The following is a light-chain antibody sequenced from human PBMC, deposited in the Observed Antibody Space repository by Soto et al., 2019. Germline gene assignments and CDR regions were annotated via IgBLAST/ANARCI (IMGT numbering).Light chain of an antibody. V-gene: IGKV1-9*01. Sequence: DIQMTPSPSAMSASVGDRVTITCRASQGIWNYLAWYQQKPGKAPELLISGASTLQSGVPSRFSGSGYGTEFSLTISNLQPEDFATYFCQQLNNYPPTFGQGTRLEIK. CDR2: GAS. CDR3: QQLNNYPPT. CDR1: QGIWNY. J-gene: IGKJ5*01.